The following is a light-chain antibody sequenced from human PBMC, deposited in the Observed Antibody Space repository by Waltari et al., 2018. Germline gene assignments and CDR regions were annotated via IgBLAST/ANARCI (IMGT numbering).Light chain of an antibody. V-gene: IGKV3-20*01. J-gene: IGKJ1*01. CDR3: QQHGTLPAT. CDR1: QSVGSIS. CDR2: RAS. Sequence: EIVLTQSPGTASLSPGERVTLPCRASQSVGSISLAWYQQKPGQAPRLVIYRASRRATGIPDRFSGSGSGTDFSLTISRLEPEDFAVYYCQQHGTLPATFGQGTKVEIK.